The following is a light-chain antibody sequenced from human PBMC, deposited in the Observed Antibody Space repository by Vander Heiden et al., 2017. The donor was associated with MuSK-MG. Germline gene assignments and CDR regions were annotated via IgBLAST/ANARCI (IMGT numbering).Light chain of an antibody. V-gene: IGKV1-39*01. CDR3: QQSYSAPRT. CDR1: PRIAGY. J-gene: IGKJ3*01. Sequence: DMQLSQSPTYLSASVGDRVTITCRASPRIAGYLNWYQQKPGRAPRLLVYAATYLQSGAPSRFSGSGTETDFTLTISSLQPEDFATYYCQQSYSAPRTFGPGTRVDVK. CDR2: AAT.